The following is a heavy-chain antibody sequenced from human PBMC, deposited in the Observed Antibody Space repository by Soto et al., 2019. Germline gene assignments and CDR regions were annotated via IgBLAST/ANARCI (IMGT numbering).Heavy chain of an antibody. CDR3: ARAPVGEATTYFDY. CDR2: MSYDGSNK. Sequence: QVQLVESGGGVVQPGRSLRLSCAASGFTFSNYGMRWVRQAPGTGLEWVALMSYDGSNKYYADSVKGRFTISRDNSKNTLHLQMNSLRAEDTARYYCARAPVGEATTYFDYWGQGTLVTVSS. D-gene: IGHD3-10*01. J-gene: IGHJ4*02. CDR1: GFTFSNYG. V-gene: IGHV3-30*03.